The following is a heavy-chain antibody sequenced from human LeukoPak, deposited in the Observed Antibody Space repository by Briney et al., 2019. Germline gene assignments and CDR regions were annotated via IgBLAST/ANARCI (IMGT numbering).Heavy chain of an antibody. J-gene: IGHJ3*02. D-gene: IGHD3-10*01. V-gene: IGHV3-30*02. CDR3: ARDILPSGSRAFDI. CDR1: GFTLSDYG. CDR2: IPSDGSIK. Sequence: GGSLRLSCAVSGFTLSDYGIHWVRQAPGKGLEWVTIIPSDGSIKYADSVKGRFTVSRDSSKNTVYLQMNSLRAEDTAVYYCARDILPSGSRAFDIWGQGTMVTVSS.